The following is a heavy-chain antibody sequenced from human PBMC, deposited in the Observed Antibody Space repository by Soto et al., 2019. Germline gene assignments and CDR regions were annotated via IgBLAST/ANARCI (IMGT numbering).Heavy chain of an antibody. J-gene: IGHJ5*02. V-gene: IGHV3-33*06. CDR2: IRNDGTSK. CDR3: AKSSGHYMHGLA. D-gene: IGHD4-17*01. CDR1: GVTFSSSG. Sequence: PGWSLRLSCSAAGVTFSSSGMHWVRQAPGKGPEWVAIIRNDGTSKYYADSVKGRFTISRDNSKNTLYLQMSSLRAEDTAVYYCAKSSGHYMHGLAWGKGSPVTV.